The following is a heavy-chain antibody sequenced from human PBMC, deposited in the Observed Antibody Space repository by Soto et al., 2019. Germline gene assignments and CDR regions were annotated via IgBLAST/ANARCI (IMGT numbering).Heavy chain of an antibody. CDR2: IYYSGNT. CDR3: ARAGGLLQPFGDY. D-gene: IGHD3-10*01. Sequence: QVQLQESGPGLVKPSQTLSLTCTLSGGSITSSGYYWSWIRQHPGKGLEWIGYIYYSGNTYYNPSLKSRVTISVDTSKNQFSLNLTSVTAADTAVYYCARAGGLLQPFGDYWGQGTLVTVSS. V-gene: IGHV4-31*03. CDR1: GGSITSSGYY. J-gene: IGHJ4*02.